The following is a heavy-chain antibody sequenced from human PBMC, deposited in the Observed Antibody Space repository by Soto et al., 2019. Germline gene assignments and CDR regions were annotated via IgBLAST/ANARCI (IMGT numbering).Heavy chain of an antibody. CDR3: ARSKGELLWDYYYYYGMDV. J-gene: IGHJ6*02. Sequence: VQLVQSGAEVREPGGSLRLSCAASGFTFSSYSMNWVRQAPGKGLEWVSSISSSSSYIYYADSVKGRFTISRDNAKNSLYLQMNSLRAEDTAVYYCARSKGELLWDYYYYYGMDVWGQGTTVTVSS. CDR2: ISSSSSYI. D-gene: IGHD1-26*01. CDR1: GFTFSSYS. V-gene: IGHV3-21*01.